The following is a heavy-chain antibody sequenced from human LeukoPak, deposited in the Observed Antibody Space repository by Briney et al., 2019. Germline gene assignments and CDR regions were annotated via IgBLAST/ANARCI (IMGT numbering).Heavy chain of an antibody. V-gene: IGHV3-7*01. CDR3: ARLGYNWDDDGVDY. CDR2: INQDGSDK. J-gene: IGHJ4*02. D-gene: IGHD1-1*01. Sequence: PGGSLRLSCAASDFTFSSYWVSWVRQAPGKGLEWVANINQDGSDKRYMDSVRGRFTISRDNAKNSLSLHMDSLRAEDTAVYYCARLGYNWDDDGVDYWGQGTLVTVSS. CDR1: DFTFSSYW.